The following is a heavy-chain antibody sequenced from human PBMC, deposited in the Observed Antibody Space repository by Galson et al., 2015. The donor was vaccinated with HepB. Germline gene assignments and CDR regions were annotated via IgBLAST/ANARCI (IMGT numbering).Heavy chain of an antibody. CDR3: ARFQDYDSGAYYV. Sequence: SETLSLTCTISGGSISSYYWSWIRQPPGKALEWIGYIYYSGSTNYNPSLKSRVTISEDTSKNQFYLKLSSVTAADTAVYYCARFQDYDSGAYYVWGPGTMVTVSS. CDR1: GGSISSYY. J-gene: IGHJ3*01. CDR2: IYYSGST. D-gene: IGHD3-22*01. V-gene: IGHV4-59*08.